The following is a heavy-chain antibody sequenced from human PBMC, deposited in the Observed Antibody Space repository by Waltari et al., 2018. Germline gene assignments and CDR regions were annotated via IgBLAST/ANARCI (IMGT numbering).Heavy chain of an antibody. D-gene: IGHD4-17*01. CDR1: GFTFNSYA. Sequence: EVQLVESGGGLVQPGGSLRLSCAASGFTFNSYAMSWVRQAPGRGLEGVSGMSGSGGGTYYADSLKGRFTIFGDTSKNTLYLQMTSLIADDTAVYYCATAPGPVTTRFDYWGQGTLVTVSS. V-gene: IGHV3-23*04. J-gene: IGHJ4*02. CDR3: ATAPGPVTTRFDY. CDR2: MSGSGGGT.